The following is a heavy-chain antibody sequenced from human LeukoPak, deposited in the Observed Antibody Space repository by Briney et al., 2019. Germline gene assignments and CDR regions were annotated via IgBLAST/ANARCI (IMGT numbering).Heavy chain of an antibody. V-gene: IGHV3-7*03. CDR3: ARDGFGTGSN. J-gene: IGHJ4*02. Sequence: GGSLRLSCAASGLTFSNYWMDWVRQAPGKGLEWVANIKQDGSEKNYVDTVKGRFIISRDNAKNSLYLQMNTLRADDTAVYYCARDGFGTGSNWGQGTLVTVSS. CDR2: IKQDGSEK. CDR1: GLTFSNYW. D-gene: IGHD3-16*01.